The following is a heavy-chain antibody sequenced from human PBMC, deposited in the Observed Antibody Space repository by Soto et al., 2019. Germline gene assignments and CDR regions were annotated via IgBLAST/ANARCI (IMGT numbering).Heavy chain of an antibody. Sequence: GASVKVSCKASGYTFTSYAMHWVRQAPGQRLEWMGWINAGNGNTKYSQKFQGRVTITGDTSASTAYMELSSLRSEDTAVYYCARDRIAAPYYFDYWGQGTLVTVSS. CDR3: ARDRIAAPYYFDY. CDR2: INAGNGNT. V-gene: IGHV1-3*01. CDR1: GYTFTSYA. D-gene: IGHD6-13*01. J-gene: IGHJ4*02.